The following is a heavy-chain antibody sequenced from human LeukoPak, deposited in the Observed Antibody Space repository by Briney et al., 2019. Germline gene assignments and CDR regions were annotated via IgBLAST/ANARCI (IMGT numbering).Heavy chain of an antibody. J-gene: IGHJ4*02. D-gene: IGHD1-26*01. V-gene: IGHV3-23*01. Sequence: GGSLRLSCAASGFTFSSYAMSWVRQAPAKGLEWDSAISDSGGSTYYADSVKGRVTISRDNSKNTLYLQMHSQRAEDTAVYYCAKGGWELLTFDCWGQGTLVTVSS. CDR2: ISDSGGST. CDR3: AKGGWELLTFDC. CDR1: GFTFSSYA.